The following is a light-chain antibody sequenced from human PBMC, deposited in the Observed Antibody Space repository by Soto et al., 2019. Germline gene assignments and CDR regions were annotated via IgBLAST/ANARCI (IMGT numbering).Light chain of an antibody. CDR2: GAS. CDR1: QGISKD. J-gene: IGKJ1*01. Sequence: AIQLTQSPSSLSASVGDRVTITCRASQGISKDLGWYQQKPGKAPKLLIFGASFLQSGVPSRFSGSGSRTDFTLTISSLQPEDFATYYCLQNYYNFRTFGQGTKVEIK. V-gene: IGKV1-6*02. CDR3: LQNYYNFRT.